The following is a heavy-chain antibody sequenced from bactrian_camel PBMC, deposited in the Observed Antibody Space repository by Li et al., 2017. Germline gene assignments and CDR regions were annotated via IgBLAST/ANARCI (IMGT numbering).Heavy chain of an antibody. CDR3: AADLVTGGNWRSIDHWSY. CDR2: IDSDGSHT. J-gene: IGHJ4*01. CDR1: GYTAGKYC. Sequence: HVQLVESGGGSVQAGGSLRLSCAASGYTAGKYCMGWFRQAPGKEREEVARIDSDGSHTYAASIEGRFTISQDNAKNTLYLQMNNLKPEDTAMYYCAADLVTGGNWRSIDHWSYWGQGTQVTVS. V-gene: IGHV3S5*01. D-gene: IGHD7*01.